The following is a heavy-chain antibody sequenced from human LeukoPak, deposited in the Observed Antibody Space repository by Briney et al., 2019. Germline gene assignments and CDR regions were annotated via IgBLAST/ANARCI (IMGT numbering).Heavy chain of an antibody. CDR2: ISGRAGST. CDR3: AKEFSFGYYYDSSGYSD. D-gene: IGHD3-22*01. J-gene: IGHJ4*02. CDR1: GFTFTSYA. Sequence: GGSLRLSCAASGFTFTSYAMSWVRQAPGKGLEWVSTISGRAGSTYYADSVKGRFTISRDNSKNTLYLQINSLRAEDTALYYCAKEFSFGYYYDSSGYSDWGQGTLATVSS. V-gene: IGHV3-23*01.